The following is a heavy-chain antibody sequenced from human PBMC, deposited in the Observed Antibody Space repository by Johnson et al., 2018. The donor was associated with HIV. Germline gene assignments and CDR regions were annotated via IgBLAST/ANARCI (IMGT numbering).Heavy chain of an antibody. J-gene: IGHJ3*02. CDR3: ARGGWLGYCSSTSCAKDAFDI. V-gene: IGHV3-NL1*01. CDR2: IYSGGST. Sequence: VQLVESGGGVVQPGGSLRLSCAASGFTFSSYGMHWVRQAPGKGLEWVSVIYSGGSTYYADSVKGRFTISRDNSKNTLFLQMNSLRAEDTAVYYCARGGWLGYCSSTSCAKDAFDIWGQGTMVTVSS. CDR1: GFTFSSYG. D-gene: IGHD2-2*01.